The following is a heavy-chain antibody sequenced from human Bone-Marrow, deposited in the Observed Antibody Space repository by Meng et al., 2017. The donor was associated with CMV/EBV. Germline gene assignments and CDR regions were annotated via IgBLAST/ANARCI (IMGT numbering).Heavy chain of an antibody. CDR1: GYTFTTYA. V-gene: IGHV1-3*01. CDR2: VSAGNGNT. D-gene: IGHD5-18*01. J-gene: IGHJ4*02. Sequence: CAASGYTFTTYASHWVRQAPRQSLEWVGRVSAGNGNTRYPQRFQDRVTMTRDTSASTAYMELSSLRSEDTSVYYCATRASGYLGIWGQGTLVTVSS. CDR3: ATRASGYLGI.